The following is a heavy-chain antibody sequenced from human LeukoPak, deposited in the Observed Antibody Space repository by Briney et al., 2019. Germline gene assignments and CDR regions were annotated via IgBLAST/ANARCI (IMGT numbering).Heavy chain of an antibody. CDR2: TSSSSSTI. CDR1: GFTFSSYS. J-gene: IGHJ4*02. D-gene: IGHD6-19*01. Sequence: PGGSLRLSCAASGFTFSSYSMNWVRQAPGEGLEWVSYTSSSSSTIYYADSVEGRFTISRDNAKNSLYLQINSLRAEDTAVYYCAREGEQWLVQDLNFDYWGQGTLVTVSS. CDR3: AREGEQWLVQDLNFDY. V-gene: IGHV3-48*04.